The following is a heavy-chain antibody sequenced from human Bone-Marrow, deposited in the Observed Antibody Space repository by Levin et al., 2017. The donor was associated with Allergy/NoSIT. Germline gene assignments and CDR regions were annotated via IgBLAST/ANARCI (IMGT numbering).Heavy chain of an antibody. Sequence: GESLKISCEASGYTFTEYYLHWVRQAPGQGLEWMGWIDPNRGGKSYAQRFQGRVTMIRDTSINTAVMESSRLISDDTSMYSCARRKYSRSWEFDSWGQGALVTVSS. V-gene: IGHV1-2*02. D-gene: IGHD6-6*01. CDR1: GYTFTEYY. J-gene: IGHJ4*02. CDR2: IDPNRGGK. CDR3: ARRKYSRSWEFDS.